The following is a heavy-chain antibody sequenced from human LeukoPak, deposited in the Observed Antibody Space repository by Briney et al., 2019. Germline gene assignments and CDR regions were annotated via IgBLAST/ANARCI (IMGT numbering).Heavy chain of an antibody. CDR3: ARQLQYSYYYYIDV. V-gene: IGHV4-59*08. CDR1: GGSISSYY. D-gene: IGHD3-10*01. Sequence: SETLSLTCTVSGGSISSYYWSWIRQPPGKGLEWIGYIYYSGSTNYNPSLKSRVTISVDTSKNQFSLSLSSVTAADTAVYYCARQLQYSYYYYIDVWGKGTTVIVSS. J-gene: IGHJ6*03. CDR2: IYYSGST.